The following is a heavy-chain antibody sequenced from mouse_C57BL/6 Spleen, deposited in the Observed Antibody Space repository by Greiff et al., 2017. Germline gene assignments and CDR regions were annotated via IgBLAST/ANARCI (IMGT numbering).Heavy chain of an antibody. V-gene: IGHV1-82*01. CDR3: ARQGDGYPY. Sequence: VQLVESGPELVKPGASVKISCKASGYAFSSSWMNWVKQRPGKGLEWIGRIYPGDGDTNYNGKFKGKATLTADKSSSTAYMQLSSLTSEDSAVYFCARQGDGYPYWGQGTLVTVSA. D-gene: IGHD2-3*01. J-gene: IGHJ3*01. CDR1: GYAFSSSW. CDR2: IYPGDGDT.